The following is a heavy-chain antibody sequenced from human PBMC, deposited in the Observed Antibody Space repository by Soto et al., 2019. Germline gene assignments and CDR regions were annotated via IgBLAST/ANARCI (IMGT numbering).Heavy chain of an antibody. CDR3: VSLGTILPPPGSFDV. CDR1: GGSVSNSSYY. Sequence: SEKLSLTCTVSGGSVSNSSYYWGWIRQSQGKGLEWIGSVYYRGRSYSKSSVKSRVTISVDTSKNRFSLSLDSVTASDTAVYFCVSLGTILPPPGSFDVRG. D-gene: IGHD1-26*01. V-gene: IGHV4-39*01. CDR2: VYYRGRS. J-gene: IGHJ3*01.